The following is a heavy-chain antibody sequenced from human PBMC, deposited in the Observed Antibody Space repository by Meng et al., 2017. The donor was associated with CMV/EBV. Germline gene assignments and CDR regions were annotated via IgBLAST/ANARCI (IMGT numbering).Heavy chain of an antibody. Sequence: GGSLRLSCAASGFTFSNYAMSWVRQAPGKGLEWVSVIYSGGSSTYYADSVKGRFTISRDNSKNTLYLQMNSLRAEDTAVYYCAKGDRDGSGWYAWGRQNYGMDVWGQGTTVTVSS. D-gene: IGHD6-19*01. CDR2: IYSGGSST. CDR3: AKGDRDGSGWYAWGRQNYGMDV. J-gene: IGHJ6*02. V-gene: IGHV3-23*03. CDR1: GFTFSNYA.